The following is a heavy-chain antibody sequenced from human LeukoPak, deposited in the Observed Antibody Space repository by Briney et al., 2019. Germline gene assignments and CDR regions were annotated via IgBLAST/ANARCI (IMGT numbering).Heavy chain of an antibody. Sequence: SETLSLTCAVSGVSISSSNWWSWVRQPPGKGLEWIGEIYHSGSTNYNPSLKSRVTISVDKSKNQFSLKLRSVTAADTAVYYCARINIAADGNPLDYWGQGTLVTVSS. CDR1: GVSISSSNW. CDR3: ARINIAADGNPLDY. J-gene: IGHJ4*02. V-gene: IGHV4-4*02. CDR2: IYHSGST. D-gene: IGHD6-13*01.